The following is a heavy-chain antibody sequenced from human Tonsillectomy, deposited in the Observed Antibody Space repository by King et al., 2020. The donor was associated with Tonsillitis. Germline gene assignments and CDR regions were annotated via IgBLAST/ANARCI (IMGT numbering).Heavy chain of an antibody. CDR2: IRYDGSNK. D-gene: IGHD3-3*01. V-gene: IGHV3-30*02. CDR3: AKSASNYDFWSGVDV. CDR1: GFSFSTYG. J-gene: IGHJ6*02. Sequence: VQLVESGGGVVQPGGSLRLSCVASGFSFSTYGMQWVRQAPGKGLEWVAFIRYDGSNKYYPDSMKGRFTISRDNSKNTLYLEMNSLRAEDTALYYCAKSASNYDFWSGVDVWGQGTTVTVSS.